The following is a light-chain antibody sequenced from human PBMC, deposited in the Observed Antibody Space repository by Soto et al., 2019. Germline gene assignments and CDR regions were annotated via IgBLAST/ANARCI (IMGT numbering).Light chain of an antibody. J-gene: IGKJ1*01. V-gene: IGKV3-11*01. CDR2: DAS. Sequence: EIVLAQSPATLSLSPGERATLSCRASQSVSTYLAWYQQKPGQAPGLLIYDASNRATGIPPRFSGSVSGTDFTLTISSLESEDSDVYYCQQRSNWPWTFGQGTNVDIK. CDR3: QQRSNWPWT. CDR1: QSVSTY.